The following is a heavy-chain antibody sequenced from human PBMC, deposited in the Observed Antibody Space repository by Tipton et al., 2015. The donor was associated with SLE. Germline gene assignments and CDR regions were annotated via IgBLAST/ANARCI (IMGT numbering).Heavy chain of an antibody. Sequence: SLRLSCAASGFTFSSYAMNWVRQAPGKGLEWVSVIYSGGSTYYADSVKGRFTISRDNSKNTLYLQMNSLRAEDTAVYYCAKEVVVITRGYFDYWGQGTLVTVSS. CDR2: IYSGGST. D-gene: IGHD3-22*01. CDR1: GFTFSSYA. J-gene: IGHJ4*02. CDR3: AKEVVVITRGYFDY. V-gene: IGHV3-23*03.